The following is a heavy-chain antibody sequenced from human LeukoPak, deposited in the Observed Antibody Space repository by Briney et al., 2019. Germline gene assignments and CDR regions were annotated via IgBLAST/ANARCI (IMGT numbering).Heavy chain of an antibody. J-gene: IGHJ6*03. D-gene: IGHD5-12*01. V-gene: IGHV4-59*01. CDR1: GGSISSYY. CDR2: IHYSGST. Sequence: SETLSLTCTVSGGSISSYYWSWIRQPPGKGLEWTGNIHYSGSTNYNPSLKSRVTISADMSKNQFSLKLSSVTAADTAVYYCARVVYSGYDFRGAMDVWGKGTTVTVSS. CDR3: ARVVYSGYDFRGAMDV.